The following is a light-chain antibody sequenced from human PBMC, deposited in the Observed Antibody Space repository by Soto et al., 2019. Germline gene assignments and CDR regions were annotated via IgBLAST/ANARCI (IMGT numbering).Light chain of an antibody. J-gene: IGKJ5*01. Sequence: EIVLTQSPATLSVSPGERATLSCGASQSVRSNLACYXQXXGXXXXXXXXGTSTRATGIPARFSGSGSGTEFTLSISSLQSEDFAVYYCQQYNNWPAITFGQGTRLEIK. V-gene: IGKV3D-15*01. CDR1: QSVRSN. CDR3: QQYNNWPAIT. CDR2: GTS.